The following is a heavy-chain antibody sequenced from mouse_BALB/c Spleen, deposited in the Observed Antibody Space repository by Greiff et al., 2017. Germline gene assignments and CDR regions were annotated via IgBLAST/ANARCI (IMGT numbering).Heavy chain of an antibody. CDR3: ARDYDGMDY. D-gene: IGHD2-4*01. Sequence: VKLLESGAELVRPGSSVKISCKASGYAFSSYWMNWVKQRPGQGLEWIGQIYPGDGDTNYNGKFKGKATLTADKSSSTAYMQLSSLTSEDSAVYFCARDYDGMDYWGQGTSVTVSS. CDR2: IYPGDGDT. J-gene: IGHJ4*01. V-gene: IGHV1-80*01. CDR1: GYAFSSYW.